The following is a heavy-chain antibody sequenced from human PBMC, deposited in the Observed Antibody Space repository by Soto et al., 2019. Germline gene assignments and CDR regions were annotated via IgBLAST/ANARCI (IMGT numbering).Heavy chain of an antibody. CDR3: ATNRIIAAAGGYYYYGMDV. J-gene: IGHJ6*02. V-gene: IGHV1-18*01. D-gene: IGHD6-13*01. CDR1: GYTFSSYG. Sequence: ASVKVSCKASGYTFSSYGISWVRQAPGQGLEWMGWISAYNGNTNYAQKLQGRVTMTTDTSTSTAYMELRSLRSDATAVYYCATNRIIAAAGGYYYYGMDVWGQGTTVTVSS. CDR2: ISAYNGNT.